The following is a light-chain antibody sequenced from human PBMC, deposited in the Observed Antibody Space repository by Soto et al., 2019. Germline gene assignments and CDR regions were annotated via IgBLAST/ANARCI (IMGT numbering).Light chain of an antibody. CDR3: QQTYSTPRGA. J-gene: IGKJ1*01. Sequence: DIQMTQSPSSLSASVGDRDTITCRASESIRNNLNWYQQKPGKAPKLLIYAASTLQSGVPSRFSGGGSGTEFTLTIGSLQPEDFTTYYCQQTYSTPRGAFGQGTKVDIK. CDR2: AAS. CDR1: ESIRNN. V-gene: IGKV1-39*01.